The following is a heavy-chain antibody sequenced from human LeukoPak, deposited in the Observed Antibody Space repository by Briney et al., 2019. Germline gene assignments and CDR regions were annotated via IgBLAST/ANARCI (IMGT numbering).Heavy chain of an antibody. V-gene: IGHV4-59*01. CDR2: IYYSGST. CDR1: GGSISSYY. D-gene: IGHD3-22*01. J-gene: IGHJ5*02. Sequence: SETLSLTCTVSGGSISSYYWSWLRQPPGKGLEGMGYIYYSGSTNYNPSLKSRVTISVDTYQSQFALSMNSVTDADTAVYYCARDVTYYYDSSGYGHWFDPWGQGTLVTVSS. CDR3: ARDVTYYYDSSGYGHWFDP.